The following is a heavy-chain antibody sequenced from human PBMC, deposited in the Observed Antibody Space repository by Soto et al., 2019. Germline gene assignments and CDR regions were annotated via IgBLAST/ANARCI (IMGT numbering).Heavy chain of an antibody. CDR3: ARGSTRLRGAPSWFGP. Sequence: QVQLVQSGAEVKKPGSSVKVSCKASGGTFSRYTINWVRQAPGQGLEWMGRNIPIAAIANYTQKFQGSVTITVDTVTTTAYMDLSSLRSDVTALYYCARGSTRLRGAPSWFGPWGQGTLVTVSS. D-gene: IGHD3-10*01. CDR1: GGTFSRYT. CDR2: NIPIAAIA. J-gene: IGHJ5*02. V-gene: IGHV1-69*02.